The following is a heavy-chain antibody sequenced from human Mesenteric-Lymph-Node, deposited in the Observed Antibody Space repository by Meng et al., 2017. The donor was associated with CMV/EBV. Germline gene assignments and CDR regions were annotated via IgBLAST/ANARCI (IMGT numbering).Heavy chain of an antibody. CDR1: GFTFSSYA. V-gene: IGHV3-23*01. J-gene: IGHJ4*02. Sequence: GESLKISCAASGFTFSSYAMSWVRQAPGKGLEWVSAISGSGGSTYYADSVKGRFTASKDNSKNTLYLQMNSLRVEDTAVYYCARDYSVTGWPPDYWGQGTLVTVSS. D-gene: IGHD5/OR15-5a*01. CDR3: ARDYSVTGWPPDY. CDR2: ISGSGGST.